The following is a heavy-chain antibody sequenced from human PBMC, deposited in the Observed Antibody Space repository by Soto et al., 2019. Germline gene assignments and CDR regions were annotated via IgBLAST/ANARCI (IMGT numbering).Heavy chain of an antibody. CDR1: GITFSNYA. Sequence: EVQLLESGGGLVQPGGSLRLSCAATGITFSNYAMSWVRQAPGTGLEWVSAINDGGGGTYYADSVKGRFTISRDNSKNTLYLQMNSLRAEDTAVYYCARNALGYCSGGSCYSSWYFDLWGRGTLVTVSS. J-gene: IGHJ2*01. D-gene: IGHD2-15*01. V-gene: IGHV3-23*01. CDR3: ARNALGYCSGGSCYSSWYFDL. CDR2: INDGGGGT.